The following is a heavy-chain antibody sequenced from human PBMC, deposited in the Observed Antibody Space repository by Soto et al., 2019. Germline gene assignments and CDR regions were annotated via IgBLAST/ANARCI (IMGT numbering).Heavy chain of an antibody. J-gene: IGHJ4*02. V-gene: IGHV1-69*04. CDR1: GDTFSFYS. CDR3: ETSYGSGYRAFDY. Sequence: QVQLVQSGAEVKRPGSSVKVSCKASGDTFSFYSINCVRQAPGLGLEWMGRVNPILSMSNYAQSFQGRVTMNADKSTSTAYMELSGLRSEDTAMYYCETSYGSGYRAFDYWGKGALVTVSS. D-gene: IGHD3-10*01. CDR2: VNPILSMS.